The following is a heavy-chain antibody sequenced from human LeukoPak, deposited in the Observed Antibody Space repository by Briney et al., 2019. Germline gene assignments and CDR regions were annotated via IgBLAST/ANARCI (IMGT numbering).Heavy chain of an antibody. CDR3: ARHHHSDTAMVTDYFDY. CDR1: GGSISSGSYY. V-gene: IGHV4-61*02. CDR2: IYTSGST. Sequence: TLSLTCTVSGGSISSGSYYWSWIRQPAGKGLEWIGRIYTSGSTNYNPSLKSRVTISVDTSKNQFSLKLSSVTAADTAVYYCARHHHSDTAMVTDYFDYWGQGTLVTVSS. D-gene: IGHD5-18*01. J-gene: IGHJ4*02.